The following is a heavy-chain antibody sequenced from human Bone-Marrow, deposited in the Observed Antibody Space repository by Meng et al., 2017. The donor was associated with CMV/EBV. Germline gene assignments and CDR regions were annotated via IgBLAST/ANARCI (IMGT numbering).Heavy chain of an antibody. V-gene: IGHV3-21*01. D-gene: IGHD1-26*01. J-gene: IGHJ6*02. Sequence: GESLKISCAASGFTFSSYSMNWVRQAPGKGLEWVSSISSSSSYIYYADSVKGRFTISRDNAKNSLYLQMNSLRAEDTAVYYCTSRSQGGTDYYYYGMDVWGQGTTATVSS. CDR3: TSRSQGGTDYYYYGMDV. CDR2: ISSSSSYI. CDR1: GFTFSSYS.